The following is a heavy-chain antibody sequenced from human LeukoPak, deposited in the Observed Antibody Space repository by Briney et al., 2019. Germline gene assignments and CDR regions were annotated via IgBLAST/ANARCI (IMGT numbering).Heavy chain of an antibody. D-gene: IGHD3-3*01. CDR1: GFTFDDYG. CDR2: INWNGGST. CDR3: AKDSYDFWSGYRSSGYFDY. V-gene: IGHV3-20*04. Sequence: PGGSLRLSCAASGFTFDDYGMSWVRQAPGKGLEWVSGINWNGGSTGYADSVKGRFTISRDNSKNTLFLQMNSLRAEDTAVYYCAKDSYDFWSGYRSSGYFDYWGQGTLVTVSS. J-gene: IGHJ4*02.